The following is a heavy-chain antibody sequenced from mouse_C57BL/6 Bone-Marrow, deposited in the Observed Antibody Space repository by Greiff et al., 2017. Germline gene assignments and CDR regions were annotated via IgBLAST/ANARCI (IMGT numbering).Heavy chain of an antibody. J-gene: IGHJ2*01. CDR3: ERYECDGTDFDY. V-gene: IGHV1-55*01. Sequence: VQLQQPGAELVKPGASVKMSCKASGFTFTSYWITWVKQRPGQGLEWIGDIYPGSGSTNYNEKFKSKATLTVDTSSSTAYMQLSSLTSEDSAVYVCERYECDGTDFDYWGQGTTLTVSS. D-gene: IGHD2-4*01. CDR1: GFTFTSYW. CDR2: IYPGSGST.